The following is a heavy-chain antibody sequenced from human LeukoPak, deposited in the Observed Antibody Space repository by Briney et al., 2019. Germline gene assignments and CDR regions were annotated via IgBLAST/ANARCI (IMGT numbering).Heavy chain of an antibody. V-gene: IGHV4-4*07. Sequence: SETLSLTCTVSGSSISGYYWTWIRQPARKGLEWIGHMYASGNTNYNPSLNSRVTMSVDTSKNQFSLNLRSVTAADTAVYYCARNPIRGFGEIRDWGQGTLVTVSS. CDR2: MYASGNT. CDR3: ARNPIRGFGEIRD. D-gene: IGHD3-10*01. CDR1: GSSISGYY. J-gene: IGHJ4*02.